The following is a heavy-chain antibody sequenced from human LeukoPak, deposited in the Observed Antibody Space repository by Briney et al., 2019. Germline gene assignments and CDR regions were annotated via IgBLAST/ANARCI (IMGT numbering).Heavy chain of an antibody. Sequence: AGSLTLSCVASGFTFSNNAASWFRQAPGKGLEWVSTVGRGGGDTYYADSVRGRFTISKDSSKNTLQMNSLSADDTAMYYCVKHSGGVYGNSDYWGHENLVSVSS. CDR3: VKHSGGVYGNSDY. D-gene: IGHD1-1*01. CDR2: VGRGGGDT. J-gene: IGHJ4*01. CDR1: GFTFSNNA. V-gene: IGHV3-23*01.